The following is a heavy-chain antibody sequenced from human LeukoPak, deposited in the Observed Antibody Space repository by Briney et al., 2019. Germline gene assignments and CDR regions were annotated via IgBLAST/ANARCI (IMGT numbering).Heavy chain of an antibody. Sequence: GGSLRLSCAASGFTFSSYWMHWVRQTPGKGLVWVSRINGAGSSISYADSVTGRVTISRDNAKNTLYLQMNNLRAEDTAVYYCARGGDYKNDYWGQGTLVTVSS. CDR3: ARGGDYKNDY. CDR1: GFTFSSYW. V-gene: IGHV3-74*01. D-gene: IGHD4-17*01. CDR2: INGAGSSI. J-gene: IGHJ4*02.